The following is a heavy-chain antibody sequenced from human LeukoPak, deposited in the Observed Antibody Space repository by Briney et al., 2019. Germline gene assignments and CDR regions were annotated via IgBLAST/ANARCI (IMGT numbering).Heavy chain of an antibody. V-gene: IGHV3-30*02. CDR2: IQYDGSNN. CDR1: GFTFSNYG. J-gene: IGHJ2*01. D-gene: IGHD3-22*01. CDR3: HVYYYDSGVHPSHWYFDL. Sequence: PGGSLRLSCAASGFTFSNYGVHWVRQAPGKGLEWGAFIQYDGSNNYHAASVKGRFTIPRDNSNDTLYLQMNSLTTEDTAVYYCHVYYYDSGVHPSHWYFDLWGRGTLVTVSS.